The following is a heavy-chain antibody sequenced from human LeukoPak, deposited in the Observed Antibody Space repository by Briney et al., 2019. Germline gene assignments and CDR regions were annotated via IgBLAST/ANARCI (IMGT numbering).Heavy chain of an antibody. J-gene: IGHJ4*02. Sequence: KSSETLSLTCTVSGGSISSGSYYWSWIRQPAGKGLEWIGHIYTTGTTNCNPSLKSRVTISLDTSKNQFSLKLNSVTAADTAVYYCARCTSTSCYNFDYWGQGTLVTVSS. D-gene: IGHD2-2*02. V-gene: IGHV4-61*09. CDR2: IYTTGTT. CDR3: ARCTSTSCYNFDY. CDR1: GGSISSGSYY.